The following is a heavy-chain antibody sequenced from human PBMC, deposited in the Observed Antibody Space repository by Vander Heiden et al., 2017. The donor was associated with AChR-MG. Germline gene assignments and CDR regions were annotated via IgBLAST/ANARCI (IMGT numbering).Heavy chain of an antibody. J-gene: IGHJ4*02. D-gene: IGHD1-26*01. Sequence: EVQLVESGGGLVKPGGSLRLSCAASGFTFSSYSMNWVRQAPGKGLEWVSSISSSSSYIYYADSVKGRFTISRDNAKNSLYLQMNSLRAEDTAVYYCARGGPSVGATGIYFDYWGQGTLVTVSS. CDR1: GFTFSSYS. CDR2: ISSSSSYI. V-gene: IGHV3-21*01. CDR3: ARGGPSVGATGIYFDY.